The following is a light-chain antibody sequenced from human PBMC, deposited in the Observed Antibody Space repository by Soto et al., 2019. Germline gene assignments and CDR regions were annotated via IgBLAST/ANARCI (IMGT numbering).Light chain of an antibody. CDR1: QSISSSF. CDR2: GTS. Sequence: EIVLTQSPGTLSLSPGESATLSCRASQSISSSFFAWYQHKPGQAPRLLIYGTSNRATGIPDRFSVSVSGTDFTLTISRLEPEDFAVYYCQQYGSSPFTFGPGTKVDIK. CDR3: QQYGSSPFT. J-gene: IGKJ3*01. V-gene: IGKV3-20*01.